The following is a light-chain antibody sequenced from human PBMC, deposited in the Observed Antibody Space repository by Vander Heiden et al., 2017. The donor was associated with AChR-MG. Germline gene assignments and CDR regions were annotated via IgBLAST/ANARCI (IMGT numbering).Light chain of an antibody. Sequence: QSVLTQPPSASGTPGQRVTISCSGSSSNIGSNYVSWYQQLPGTAPKLLIYRNNQRPSGVPDRFSGSKSGTSASLAISGLRSEDEADYYCAAWDDSLSGVVFGGGTKLT. CDR3: AAWDDSLSGVV. V-gene: IGLV1-47*01. CDR2: RNN. J-gene: IGLJ2*01. CDR1: SSNIGSNY.